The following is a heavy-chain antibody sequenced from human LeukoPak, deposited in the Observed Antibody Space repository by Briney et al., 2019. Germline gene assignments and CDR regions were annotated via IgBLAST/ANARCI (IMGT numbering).Heavy chain of an antibody. D-gene: IGHD3-3*01. J-gene: IGHJ3*02. Sequence: SGTLSLTCAVSGGSISSSNWWSWVRQPPGKGLEWIGEIYHSGSTNYNPSLKSRVTISVDKSKNQFSLKLSSVTAADTAVYYCARVYPFHYDFWSGYRSNAFDIWGQGTMVTVSS. CDR1: GGSISSSNW. CDR3: ARVYPFHYDFWSGYRSNAFDI. V-gene: IGHV4-4*02. CDR2: IYHSGST.